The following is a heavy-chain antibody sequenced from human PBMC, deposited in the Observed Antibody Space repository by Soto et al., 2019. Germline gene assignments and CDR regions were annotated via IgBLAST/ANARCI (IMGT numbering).Heavy chain of an antibody. CDR2: IYYSGST. D-gene: IGHD6-25*01. V-gene: IGHV4-39*01. J-gene: IGHJ6*03. Sequence: PSETLSLTCTVSGCSISSSIYYWVWIRKPPGKGLEGMGSIYYSGSTYDNPSLKSRVTISVDTSKNQFSLKLSSVTAADTAVYYCATKLRGASAGDYHMLVWGKRTTVTVSS. CDR3: ATKLRGASAGDYHMLV. CDR1: GCSISSSIYY.